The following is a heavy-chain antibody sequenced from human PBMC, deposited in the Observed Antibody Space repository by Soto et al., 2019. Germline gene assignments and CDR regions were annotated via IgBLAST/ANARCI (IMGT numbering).Heavy chain of an antibody. J-gene: IGHJ6*03. V-gene: IGHV3-74*01. CDR2: INSDGSST. CDR3: ARARYYCSGGSCYSVSYYYYYMDV. CDR1: GFTFSSYW. Sequence: GGSLRLSCAASGFTFSSYWMHWVRQAPGKGLVWVSRINSDGSSTSYADSVKGRFTISRDNAKNTLYLQMNSLRAEDTAVYYCARARYYCSGGSCYSVSYYYYYMDVWGKGTTVTGSS. D-gene: IGHD2-15*01.